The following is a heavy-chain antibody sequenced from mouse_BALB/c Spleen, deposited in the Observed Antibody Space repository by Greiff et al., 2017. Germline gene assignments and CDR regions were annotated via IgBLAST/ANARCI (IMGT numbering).Heavy chain of an antibody. Sequence: QVQLQQSGAELMKPGASVKISCKATGYTFSSYWIEWVKQRPGHGLEWIGEILPGSGSTNYNEKFKGKATFTADTSSNTAYMQLSSLTSEDSAVYYCARGEGDYYGSSYGAYWGQGTLVTVSA. J-gene: IGHJ3*01. CDR3: ARGEGDYYGSSYGAY. CDR1: GYTFSSYW. D-gene: IGHD1-1*01. CDR2: ILPGSGST. V-gene: IGHV1-9*01.